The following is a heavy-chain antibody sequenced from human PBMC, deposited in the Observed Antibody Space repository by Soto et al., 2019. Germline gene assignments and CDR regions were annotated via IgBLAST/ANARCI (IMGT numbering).Heavy chain of an antibody. V-gene: IGHV1-18*01. CDR3: ARGYGHDY. D-gene: IGHD1-1*01. Sequence: QVQLVQSGAEVKKPGASVKVSCKASGYTFTSYGLIWVRQAPGQGLEWMGWISAHNGNTIYAQKLQGRVPMTTDTARSTAYRELRSLRSGETAVDYCARGYGHDYWGQGTLVTVSS. J-gene: IGHJ4*02. CDR1: GYTFTSYG. CDR2: ISAHNGNT.